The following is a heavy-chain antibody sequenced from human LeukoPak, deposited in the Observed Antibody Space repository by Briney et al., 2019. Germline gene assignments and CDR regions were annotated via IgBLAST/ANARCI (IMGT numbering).Heavy chain of an antibody. CDR1: GFTFSNYW. V-gene: IGHV3-74*01. Sequence: AGGSLRLSCAASGFTFSNYWMHWVRQAPGKGLVWVSRINSDGINTSYADSVKGRFTISRDNSKNTVNVQMNSLRAEDTAVYYCAKATSPVHSRNWFDSWGQGTLVTVSS. CDR3: AKATSPVHSRNWFDS. D-gene: IGHD6-13*01. J-gene: IGHJ5*01. CDR2: INSDGINT.